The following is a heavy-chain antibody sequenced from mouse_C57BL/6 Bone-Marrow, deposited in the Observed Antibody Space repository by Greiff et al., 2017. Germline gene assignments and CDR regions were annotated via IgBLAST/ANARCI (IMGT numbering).Heavy chain of an antibody. J-gene: IGHJ3*01. Sequence: EVKLVESGGDLVKPGGSLKLSCAASGFTFSSYGMSWVRQTPDKRLEWVATISSGGSYTYYPDSVKGRFTISRDNAKNTLYLQMSSLKSEDTAMYYCARRNLWFAYWGQGTLVTVSA. CDR1: GFTFSSYG. CDR3: ARRNLWFAY. V-gene: IGHV5-6*02. CDR2: ISSGGSYT.